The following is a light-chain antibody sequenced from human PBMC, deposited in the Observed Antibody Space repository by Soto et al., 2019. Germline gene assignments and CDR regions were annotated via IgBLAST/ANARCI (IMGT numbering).Light chain of an antibody. V-gene: IGLV2-23*02. CDR3: CSYARTTTWV. CDR1: SSDVGTYNL. CDR2: EVI. Sequence: QSALTQPASVSGSPGQSITISCTGTSSDVGTYNLVSWYQQLPGKAPKLMIYEVIKRPSGVSNRFSGSKSGNTASLTISGLQTEDEADYYCCSYARTTTWVFGGGTKLTVL. J-gene: IGLJ3*02.